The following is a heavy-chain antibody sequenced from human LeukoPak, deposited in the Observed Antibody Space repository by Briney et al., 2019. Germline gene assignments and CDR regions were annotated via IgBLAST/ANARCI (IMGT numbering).Heavy chain of an antibody. Sequence: SETLSLTCTVSGGSISSGDYYWSWIRQPPGKGLEWIGYIYYSGSTYYNPSLKSRVTISVDTSKNQFSLKLSSVTAADTAVYYCASGRVDTAMVRISNWFDRWGQGTLVTVSS. CDR3: ASGRVDTAMVRISNWFDR. V-gene: IGHV4-30-4*01. D-gene: IGHD5-18*01. CDR1: GGSISSGDYY. J-gene: IGHJ5*02. CDR2: IYYSGST.